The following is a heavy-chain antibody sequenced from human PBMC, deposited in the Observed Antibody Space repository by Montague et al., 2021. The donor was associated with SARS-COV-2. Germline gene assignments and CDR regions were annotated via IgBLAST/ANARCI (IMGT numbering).Heavy chain of an antibody. CDR3: AREVVGVKTNWLDT. V-gene: IGHV4-61*03. CDR2: IYFNGNT. CDR1: GVSVSSNNYY. D-gene: IGHD3-16*01. J-gene: IGHJ5*02. Sequence: SETLSLTCSVSGVSVSSNNYYWIWIRPPPGKGLDWVVYIYFNGNTILXXXLRGRVTTSIDTSKNHFSLRLTSVTAADTAVYYCAREVVGVKTNWLDTWGQGTLVTVSS.